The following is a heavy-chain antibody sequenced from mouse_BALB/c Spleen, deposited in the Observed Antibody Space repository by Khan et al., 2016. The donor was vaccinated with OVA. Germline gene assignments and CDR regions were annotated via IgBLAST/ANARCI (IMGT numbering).Heavy chain of an antibody. J-gene: IGHJ3*01. D-gene: IGHD2-13*01. V-gene: IGHV5-4*02. Sequence: EVQLQESGGGVVKPGGSLKLSCAASGFTFSDYYMYWVRQTPEKRLEWVATISDGGSYTYYPDSVKGRFTISRDDAKNNLYLQMSSLKSEDTAIYYWERGYYGDPFSYWGQGTLVTVSA. CDR2: ISDGGSYT. CDR3: ERGYYGDPFSY. CDR1: GFTFSDYY.